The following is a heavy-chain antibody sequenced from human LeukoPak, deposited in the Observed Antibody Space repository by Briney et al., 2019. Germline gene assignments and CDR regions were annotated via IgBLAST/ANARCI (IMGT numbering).Heavy chain of an antibody. J-gene: IGHJ4*02. D-gene: IGHD3-10*01. Sequence: PSETLSVTCTVSGGSVSSGTYYWSWIRQPPGKGLEWIGYIYYTGSTNYNPSLKSRLTISVDTSKNQFSLKLSSVTAADTAVYYCARRGGSGRSFDYWGQGTLVTVSS. V-gene: IGHV4-61*01. CDR3: ARRGGSGRSFDY. CDR2: IYYTGST. CDR1: GGSVSSGTYY.